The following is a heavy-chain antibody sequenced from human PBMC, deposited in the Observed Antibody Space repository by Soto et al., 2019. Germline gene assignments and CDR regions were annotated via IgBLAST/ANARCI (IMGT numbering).Heavy chain of an antibody. J-gene: IGHJ5*02. Sequence: GGSLRLSCAASGFTFSSYAMHWVCQAPGKGLEWVAVISYDGSNKYYADSVKGRFTISRDNSKNTLYLQMNSLRAEDTAVYYCARDRRAYDSSGYYWSWGQGT. CDR2: ISYDGSNK. V-gene: IGHV3-30-3*01. D-gene: IGHD3-22*01. CDR1: GFTFSSYA. CDR3: ARDRRAYDSSGYYWS.